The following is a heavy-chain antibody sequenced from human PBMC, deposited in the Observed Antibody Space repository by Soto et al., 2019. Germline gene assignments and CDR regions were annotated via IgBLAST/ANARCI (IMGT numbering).Heavy chain of an antibody. CDR2: ISGSGGST. D-gene: IGHD3-10*01. Sequence: XASLQLSCAASGFTFSSYAMSWVRQAPGKGLEWVSAISGSGGSTYYADSVKGRFTISRDNSKNTLYLQMNSLRAEDTAVYYCAKRPGGSNWFDPWGQGTLVTVSS. J-gene: IGHJ5*02. CDR1: GFTFSSYA. CDR3: AKRPGGSNWFDP. V-gene: IGHV3-23*01.